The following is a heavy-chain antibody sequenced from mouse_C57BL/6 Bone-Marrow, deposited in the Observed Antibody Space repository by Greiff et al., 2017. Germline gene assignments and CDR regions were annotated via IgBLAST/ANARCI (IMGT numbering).Heavy chain of an antibody. D-gene: IGHD1-1*01. CDR1: GYTFTSYW. Sequence: QVQLQQPGAELVKPGASVKLSCKASGYTFTSYWMHWVKQRPGQGLEWIGMIHPNSGSTNYNEKFKSKATLTVDKSSSTAYMQLSSLTSEDSAVYYCRADGSSYYYAMDYWGQGTSVTVSS. CDR3: RADGSSYYYAMDY. J-gene: IGHJ4*01. CDR2: IHPNSGST. V-gene: IGHV1-64*01.